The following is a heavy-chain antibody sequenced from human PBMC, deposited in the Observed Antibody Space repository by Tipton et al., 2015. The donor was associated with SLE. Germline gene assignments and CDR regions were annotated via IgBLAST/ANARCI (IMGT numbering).Heavy chain of an antibody. CDR1: GGSISSSSYY. CDR2: IYYSGST. Sequence: TLSLTCTVSGGSISSSSYYWGWIRQPPGKGLEWIGSIYYSGSTYYNPSLKSRVTISVDTSKNQFSLKLSSVTAADTAVYYCARASDYYDSSAELPDYWGQGTLVTVSS. D-gene: IGHD3-22*01. J-gene: IGHJ4*02. V-gene: IGHV4-39*01. CDR3: ARASDYYDSSAELPDY.